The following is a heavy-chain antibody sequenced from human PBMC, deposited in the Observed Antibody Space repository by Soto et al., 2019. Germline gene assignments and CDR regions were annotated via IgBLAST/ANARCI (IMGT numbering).Heavy chain of an antibody. V-gene: IGHV1-8*01. D-gene: IGHD1-1*01. CDR2: MNPNSGDT. CDR3: ARVGGNWNDDDFDY. Sequence: QVQLVQSGAEVKKPGASVKVSCKASGYTFSDHDINWVRQASGQGPEWLGWMNPNSGDTGYAQNFQGRVTMTRDTSKRTAYMELSSLRSEDTAVDYCARVGGNWNDDDFDYWGQGTLVTVSS. CDR1: GYTFSDHD. J-gene: IGHJ4*02.